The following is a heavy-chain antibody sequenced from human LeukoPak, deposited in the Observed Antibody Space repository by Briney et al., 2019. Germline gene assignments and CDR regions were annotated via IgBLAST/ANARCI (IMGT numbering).Heavy chain of an antibody. CDR2: IIPILGIA. V-gene: IGHV1-69*04. CDR3: ARAKVDYGDYSYYYYYYGMDV. D-gene: IGHD4-17*01. J-gene: IGHJ6*02. Sequence: GASVKVSCKASGGTFSSYAISWVRQAPGQGLEWMGRIIPILGIANYAQKFQGRVTITADKSTSTAYMELSSLRSEDTAVYYCARAKVDYGDYSYYYYYYGMDVWGQGTTVTVSS. CDR1: GGTFSSYA.